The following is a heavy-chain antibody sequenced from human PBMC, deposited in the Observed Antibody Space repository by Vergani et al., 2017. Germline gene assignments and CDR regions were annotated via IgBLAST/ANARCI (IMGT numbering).Heavy chain of an antibody. CDR3: TTDLNKLHNRITDPDAFAI. D-gene: IGHD1-14*01. J-gene: IGHJ3*02. CDR2: FDPEDGET. V-gene: IGHV1-24*01. CDR1: GYTLTELS. Sequence: QVQLVQSGAEVKKPGASVKVSCKVSGYTLTELSMHWVRQAPGKGLEWMGGFDPEDGETIYAQKFQGRVTMTEDTSTDTAYMELSSLRSEDTAVYYCTTDLNKLHNRITDPDAFAIWSQGTMVTVSS.